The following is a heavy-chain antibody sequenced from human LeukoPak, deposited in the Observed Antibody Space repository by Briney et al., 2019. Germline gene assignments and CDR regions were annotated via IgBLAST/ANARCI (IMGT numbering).Heavy chain of an antibody. V-gene: IGHV3-20*04. CDR2: IRGDAGST. CDR1: GFTFDAFG. J-gene: IGHJ6*02. Sequence: GGSLRLSCAASGFTFDAFGMTWVRQAPGKGLEWVSAIRGDAGSTGYADSVKGRFTISRDNAKNTLFLQMNTLRAEDTAVYYCASAEVIQYGMDVWGQGTTVTVSS. D-gene: IGHD3-16*02. CDR3: ASAEVIQYGMDV.